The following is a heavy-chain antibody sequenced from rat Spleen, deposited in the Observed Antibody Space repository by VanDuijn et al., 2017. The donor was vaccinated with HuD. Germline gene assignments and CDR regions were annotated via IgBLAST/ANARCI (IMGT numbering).Heavy chain of an antibody. J-gene: IGHJ3*01. Sequence: EVQLVESGGGLVQPGKSMKLSCAASGFTFSDYYMAWVRQAPKKGLEWVAYISAGGDSTYYRDSVKGRFTVSRENAKSTLYLLMDSLRSEDTATYFCVRQDTSGYSNWFAYWGQGTLVTVSS. V-gene: IGHV5-25*01. CDR2: ISAGGDST. D-gene: IGHD4-3*01. CDR3: VRQDTSGYSNWFAY. CDR1: GFTFSDYY.